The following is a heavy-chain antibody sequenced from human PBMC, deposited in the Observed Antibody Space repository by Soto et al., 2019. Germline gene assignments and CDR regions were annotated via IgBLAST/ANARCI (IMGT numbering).Heavy chain of an antibody. CDR1: GGSISSGGYY. Sequence: SETLSLTCTVSGGSISSGGYYWSWIRQHPGKGLEWIGYIYYSGSTYYNPSLKSRVTISVDTSKNQFSLKLSSVTAADTAVYYCARGPLLLRFLAGIDYWGQGTLVTVSS. J-gene: IGHJ4*02. D-gene: IGHD3-3*01. V-gene: IGHV4-31*03. CDR3: ARGPLLLRFLAGIDY. CDR2: IYYSGST.